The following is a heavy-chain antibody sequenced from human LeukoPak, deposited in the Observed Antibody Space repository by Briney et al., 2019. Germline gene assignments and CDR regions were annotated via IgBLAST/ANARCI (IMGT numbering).Heavy chain of an antibody. D-gene: IGHD3-22*01. CDR3: AKGSRTDYDTNGYYDYFDY. Sequence: GGSLRLSCVASRFTFSTYAMSWVRQAPGKGLEWVSAIGDSGDRTYYADSVKGRFTISRDNSKNTLYLQMDSLRAEDTALYYCAKGSRTDYDTNGYYDYFDYWGQGTPVTVSS. J-gene: IGHJ4*02. CDR2: IGDSGDRT. CDR1: RFTFSTYA. V-gene: IGHV3-23*01.